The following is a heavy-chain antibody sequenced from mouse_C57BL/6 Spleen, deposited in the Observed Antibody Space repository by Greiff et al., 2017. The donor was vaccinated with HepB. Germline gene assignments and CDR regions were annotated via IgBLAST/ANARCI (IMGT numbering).Heavy chain of an antibody. CDR1: GYTFTSYW. Sequence: QVHVKQPGAELVKPGASVKLSCKASGYTFTSYWMHWVKQRPGQGLEWIGMIHPNSGSTNYNEKFKSKATLTVDKSSSTAYMQLSSLTSEDSAVYYCARWGVAHFDYWGQGTTLTVSS. V-gene: IGHV1-64*01. CDR2: IHPNSGST. D-gene: IGHD1-1*02. CDR3: ARWGVAHFDY. J-gene: IGHJ2*01.